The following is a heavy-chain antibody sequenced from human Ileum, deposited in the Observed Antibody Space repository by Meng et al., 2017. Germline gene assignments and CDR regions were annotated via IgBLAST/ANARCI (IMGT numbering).Heavy chain of an antibody. CDR3: VNRAWLES. CDR2: ILDRDGNT. V-gene: IGHV3-23*01. D-gene: IGHD3-10*01. J-gene: IGHJ5*01. Sequence: GGSLRLSCAASGFSFSDQSMSWVRQAPGKGLEWVSVILDRDGNTKYAESVKGRFTISRDNSKNTLYLQMSGLRVDDTATYYCVNRAWLESWGQGTLITVSS. CDR1: GFSFSDQS.